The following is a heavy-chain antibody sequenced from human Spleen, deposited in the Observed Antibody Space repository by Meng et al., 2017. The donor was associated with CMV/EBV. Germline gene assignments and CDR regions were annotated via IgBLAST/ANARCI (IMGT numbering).Heavy chain of an antibody. CDR2: ISSDGSDT. J-gene: IGHJ6*02. V-gene: IGHV3-74*01. Sequence: GESLKISCAASGFTLRSYWMHWVRQVPGRGLVWVSRISSDGSDTSYVDSVKGRFTISRDNAKNTLYLQMNSLRAEDTAVYYCAKLAMNSGSYYPSVYYYGMDVWGQGTTVTVSS. CDR3: AKLAMNSGSYYPSVYYYGMDV. CDR1: GFTLRSYW. D-gene: IGHD1-26*01.